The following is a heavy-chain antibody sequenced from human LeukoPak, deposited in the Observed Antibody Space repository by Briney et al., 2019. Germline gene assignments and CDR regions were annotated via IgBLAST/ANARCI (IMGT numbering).Heavy chain of an antibody. J-gene: IGHJ4*02. Sequence: SETLSLTCTVSGGSISSGDYYWSWIRQPPGKGMEWIGYIYYSGSTYYNPSLKSLVTISVDTSKNQFSLKLSSVTAADTAVYYCARWTVGATGFDYWGQGTLVTVSS. V-gene: IGHV4-30-4*08. CDR2: IYYSGST. D-gene: IGHD1-26*01. CDR1: GGSISSGDYY. CDR3: ARWTVGATGFDY.